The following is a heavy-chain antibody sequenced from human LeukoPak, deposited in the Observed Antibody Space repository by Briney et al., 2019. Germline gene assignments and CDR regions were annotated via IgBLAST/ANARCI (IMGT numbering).Heavy chain of an antibody. D-gene: IGHD3-22*01. CDR3: AKYYYDSSGYYSVDY. CDR1: GFTFSSYA. Sequence: GGSLRLSCAASGFTFSSYAMTWVRQAPGKGLKWVSGISGSGGSTYYADPVKGRFTISRDNSKNTLYLQMNSLRAEDTAVYYCAKYYYDSSGYYSVDYWGQGTLVTVSS. V-gene: IGHV3-23*01. J-gene: IGHJ4*02. CDR2: ISGSGGST.